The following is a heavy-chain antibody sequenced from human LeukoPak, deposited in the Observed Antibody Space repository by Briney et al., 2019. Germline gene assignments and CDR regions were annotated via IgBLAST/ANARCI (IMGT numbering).Heavy chain of an antibody. D-gene: IGHD2-2*02. Sequence: PGESLKISCKASGYSFTTYWIGWVRQMPGKGLESMGIIYPGDSDTRYSPSFQGQVTISADKSINTAYLQWSSLKASDTAMYFCARAYCSSITCYTNYYYYMDVWGKGTTVTVSS. V-gene: IGHV5-51*01. CDR3: ARAYCSSITCYTNYYYYMDV. CDR1: GYSFTTYW. J-gene: IGHJ6*03. CDR2: IYPGDSDT.